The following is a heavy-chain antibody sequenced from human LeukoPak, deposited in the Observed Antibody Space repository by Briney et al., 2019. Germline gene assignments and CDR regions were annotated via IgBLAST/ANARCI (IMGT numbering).Heavy chain of an antibody. V-gene: IGHV4-4*07. J-gene: IGHJ4*02. CDR1: GDSIGSYY. Sequence: PSETLSLTCAVSGDSIGSYYWSWIRQPAGKGLEWIGRVHTSGSTNYNPSLKSRVTMSVDTAKNQFSLKLSSVTAADTAVYYCARDLLYSSSSDGQGYWGQGTLVTVSS. D-gene: IGHD6-6*01. CDR3: ARDLLYSSSSDGQGY. CDR2: VHTSGST.